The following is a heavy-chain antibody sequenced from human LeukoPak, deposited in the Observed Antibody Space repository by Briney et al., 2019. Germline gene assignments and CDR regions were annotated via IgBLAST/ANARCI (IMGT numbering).Heavy chain of an antibody. CDR1: GFTFSSYW. V-gene: IGHV3-7*01. CDR2: IKKDGSEK. CDR3: ARIYDEDAFVI. Sequence: GRSLRLSCAASGFTFSSYWMSWVRHAPGKGLEWVANIKKDGSEKYYVDSVKGRFTISRDNAKNSLYLQMNSLRAEDTAVYYCARIYDEDAFVIWGQGTMVTVSS. J-gene: IGHJ3*02. D-gene: IGHD3-3*01.